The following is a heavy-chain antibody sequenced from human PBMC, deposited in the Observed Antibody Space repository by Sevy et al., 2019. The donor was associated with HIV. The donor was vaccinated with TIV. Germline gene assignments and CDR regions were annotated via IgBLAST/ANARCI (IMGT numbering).Heavy chain of an antibody. CDR2: IYHSGST. CDR1: GYSISSGYY. J-gene: IGHJ3*02. Sequence: SETLSLTCAVSGYSISSGYYWGWIRQPPGKGLEWIGSIYHSGSTYYNPSLKSRVTISVDTSKNQFSLKLRCVTAADTAEYYCARDPRSCSGGSCYRWAFDIWGQGTMVTVSS. CDR3: ARDPRSCSGGSCYRWAFDI. V-gene: IGHV4-38-2*02. D-gene: IGHD2-15*01.